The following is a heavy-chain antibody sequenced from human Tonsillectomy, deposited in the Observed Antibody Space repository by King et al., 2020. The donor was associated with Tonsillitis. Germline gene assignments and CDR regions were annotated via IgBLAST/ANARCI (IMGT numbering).Heavy chain of an antibody. CDR2: ISGSVPTT. CDR3: AKDAQKMRLLLRFDN. CDR1: GFTFRNYV. J-gene: IGHJ4*02. V-gene: IGHV3-23*04. Sequence: EVQLVESGGGMVEPGGSLRLSCAASGFTFRNYVIHWVRQAPGKGLEWVSGISGSVPTTYYADSVKGRFTVSRDNSQKMVYLQMTSLRAEDTAVYYCAKDAQKMRLLLRFDNWGQGTVVTVSS.